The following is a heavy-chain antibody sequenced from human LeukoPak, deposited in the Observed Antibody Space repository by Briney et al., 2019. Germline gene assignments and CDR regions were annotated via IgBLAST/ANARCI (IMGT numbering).Heavy chain of an antibody. CDR1: GFTFSSYT. Sequence: GGSLRLSCAASGFTFSSYTMSWVRQAPGKGLEWVSAISGSGGSTYYADSVKGRFTISRDNSKNTLYLQMNSLRAEDTAVYYCAKDPDYGDLYHFDYWGQGTLVTVSS. CDR3: AKDPDYGDLYHFDY. D-gene: IGHD4-17*01. CDR2: ISGSGGST. V-gene: IGHV3-23*01. J-gene: IGHJ4*02.